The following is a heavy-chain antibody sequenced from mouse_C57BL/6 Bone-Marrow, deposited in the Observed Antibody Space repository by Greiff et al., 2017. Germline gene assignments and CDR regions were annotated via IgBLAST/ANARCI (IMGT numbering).Heavy chain of an antibody. D-gene: IGHD2-2*01. Sequence: VKLQQPGAELVKPGASVKMSCKASGYTFTSYWITWVKQRPGQGLEWIGDIYPGSGSTNYNEKFKSKATLTVDTSSSTAYMQLSSLTSEDSAVYYCASPLSTMVTTRGFAYWGQGTLVTVSA. CDR2: IYPGSGST. CDR1: GYTFTSYW. V-gene: IGHV1-55*01. CDR3: ASPLSTMVTTRGFAY. J-gene: IGHJ3*01.